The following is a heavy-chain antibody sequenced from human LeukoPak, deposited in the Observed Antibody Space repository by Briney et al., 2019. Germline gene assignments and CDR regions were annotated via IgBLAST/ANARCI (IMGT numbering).Heavy chain of an antibody. J-gene: IGHJ6*02. D-gene: IGHD6-13*01. CDR2: FIPILGIA. V-gene: IGHV1-69*04. CDR3: ARDPYSSSSDYYYYGMDV. CDR1: GGTFSSYA. Sequence: GASVKVSCKASGGTFSSYAISWVRQAPDQGLGWWGRFIPILGIANYAQKFQGRVTITADKSTSTAYMELSSLRSEDTAVCYCARDPYSSSSDYYYYGMDVWGQGTTVTVSS.